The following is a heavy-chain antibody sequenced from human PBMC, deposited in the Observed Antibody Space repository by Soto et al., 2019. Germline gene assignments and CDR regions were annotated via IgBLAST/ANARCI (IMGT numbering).Heavy chain of an antibody. CDR3: ARVRSSWTGYFQH. J-gene: IGHJ1*01. Sequence: SETLSLTCAVSGGSISSSNWWSWVRQPPGKGLEWIGEIYHSGSTNYNPSLESRVTISVDKSKNQFSLKLSSVTAADTAVYYCARVRSSWTGYFQHWGQGNLVTVSS. D-gene: IGHD6-13*01. CDR2: IYHSGST. CDR1: GGSISSSNW. V-gene: IGHV4-4*02.